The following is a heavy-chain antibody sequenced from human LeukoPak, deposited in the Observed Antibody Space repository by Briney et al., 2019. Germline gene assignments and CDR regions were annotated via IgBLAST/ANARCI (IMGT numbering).Heavy chain of an antibody. J-gene: IGHJ3*02. CDR1: GYTFTTYD. CDR2: MNPNSDYT. Sequence: ASVKVSCKASGYTFTTYDINWMRQATGQGLEWMGWMNPNSDYTGYAQKFQGRVTMTRNTSISTAYMELSSLRSEDTAVYYCARDFSDIYPDIVVVPAAPFDAFDIWGQGTMVTVSS. D-gene: IGHD2-2*01. V-gene: IGHV1-8*01. CDR3: ARDFSDIYPDIVVVPAAPFDAFDI.